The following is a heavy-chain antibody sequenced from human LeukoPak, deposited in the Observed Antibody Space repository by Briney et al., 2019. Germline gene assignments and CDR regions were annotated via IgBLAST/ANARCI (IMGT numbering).Heavy chain of an antibody. CDR2: IVPNSGGT. D-gene: IGHD3-10*01. CDR3: ARDGTMVRGVIHYYYYCMDV. CDR1: GYTFTDYY. Sequence: EASVKVSCKASGYTFTDYYMHWVRQAPGRGLEWMGWIVPNSGGTHYAQKFQGRVTMTRDTSISTVYMELSSLRSDDTAVYSCARDGTMVRGVIHYYYYCMDVWGKGTTVTVSS. V-gene: IGHV1-2*02. J-gene: IGHJ6*03.